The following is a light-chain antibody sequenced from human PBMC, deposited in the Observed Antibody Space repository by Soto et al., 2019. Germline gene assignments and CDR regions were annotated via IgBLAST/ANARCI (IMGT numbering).Light chain of an antibody. CDR3: QVWDSSSDHVV. CDR1: NIGSKS. CDR2: DDS. J-gene: IGLJ2*01. Sequence: SYELTQPPSVSVAPGKTAKITCGGNNIGSKSVHWYQQKPGQAPVLVIYDDSDRPSGSPERFSGSNSGNTATLTISRVEGGDEGDYYCQVWDSSSDHVVFGGGTKLTVL. V-gene: IGLV3-21*04.